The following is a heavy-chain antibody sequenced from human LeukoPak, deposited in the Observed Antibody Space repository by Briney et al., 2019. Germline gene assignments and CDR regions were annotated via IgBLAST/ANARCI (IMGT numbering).Heavy chain of an antibody. CDR3: ARGARGVSGYYFDF. D-gene: IGHD3-10*01. J-gene: IGHJ4*02. V-gene: IGHV3-20*04. Sequence: GGSLRLSCVASGFTVSNNYMSWVRQAPGKGLEWVSGINWNGGSTGYADSVKGRFTISRDNAKNSLYLQMNSLRAEDTALYYCARGARGVSGYYFDFWGQGTLVTVSS. CDR1: GFTVSNNY. CDR2: INWNGGST.